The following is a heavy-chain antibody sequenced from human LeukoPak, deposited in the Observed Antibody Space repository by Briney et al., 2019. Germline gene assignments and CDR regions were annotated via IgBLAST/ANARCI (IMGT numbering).Heavy chain of an antibody. D-gene: IGHD2-2*01. V-gene: IGHV3-74*01. CDR1: GFTFSIYW. J-gene: IGHJ4*02. Sequence: GGSLRLSCAASGFTFSIYWMHWVRQAPGTGLVWVSHINSDGSSTSYADSVKGRFTISRDNAKNTLYLQMNSLRAEDTAVYYCVRLHCTSTTCSIDYWGQGTLVTVSS. CDR2: INSDGSST. CDR3: VRLHCTSTTCSIDY.